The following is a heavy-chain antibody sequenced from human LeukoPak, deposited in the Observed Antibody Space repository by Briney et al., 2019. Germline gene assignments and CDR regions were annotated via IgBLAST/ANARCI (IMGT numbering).Heavy chain of an antibody. Sequence: SDTLSLTCTVSGGSISSYYWSWIRQPPGKGLEWIGYIYTSGSTNYNPSLKGRVTISVDTSKNQFSLKLSSVTAADTAVYYCARLGYCSSTSCRIPHMDVWGKGTTVTVSS. J-gene: IGHJ6*03. CDR2: IYTSGST. D-gene: IGHD2-2*01. CDR1: GGSISSYY. CDR3: ARLGYCSSTSCRIPHMDV. V-gene: IGHV4-4*09.